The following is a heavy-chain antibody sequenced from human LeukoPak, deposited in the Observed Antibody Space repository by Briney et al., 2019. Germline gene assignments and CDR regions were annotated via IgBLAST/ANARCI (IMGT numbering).Heavy chain of an antibody. CDR2: IYPGDSDT. D-gene: IGHD1-26*01. CDR1: GYSFTSYW. V-gene: IGHV5-51*01. Sequence: GESLKISCKGSGYSFTSYWIGWVRQMPGKGLEWMGIIYPGDSDTRYSPSFQGQVTLSADKSISTAYLQWSRLKASDTAMYYFARHLTFGRGATFVYNWFDPWGQGTLVTVSS. J-gene: IGHJ5*02. CDR3: ARHLTFGRGATFVYNWFDP.